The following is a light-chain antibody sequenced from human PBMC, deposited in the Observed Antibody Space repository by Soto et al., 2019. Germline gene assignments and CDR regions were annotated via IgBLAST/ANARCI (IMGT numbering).Light chain of an antibody. CDR3: QQSYSTPWT. V-gene: IGKV1-39*01. Sequence: DIQMTQSPSSLSASVGDRVTITCRASQSISSYLYWYQQKPGKAPKLLIYAASSLQSGVPSRFSGSGSGTDFTLTISSLQPEDFATYYCQQSYSTPWTFGQGTQLEIK. CDR2: AAS. CDR1: QSISSY. J-gene: IGKJ1*01.